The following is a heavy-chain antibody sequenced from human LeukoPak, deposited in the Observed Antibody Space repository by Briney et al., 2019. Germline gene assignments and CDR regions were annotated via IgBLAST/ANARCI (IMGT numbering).Heavy chain of an antibody. V-gene: IGHV4-34*01. CDR3: ARARGYCSSTSCQIDY. J-gene: IGHJ4*02. D-gene: IGHD2-2*01. Sequence: PSETLSLTCAVYGGSFSGYYWSWIRQPPGKGLEWIGDINHSGSTNYNPSLKSRVTISVDTSKNQFSLKLSSVTAADTAVYYCARARGYCSSTSCQIDYWGQGTLVTVSS. CDR1: GGSFSGYY. CDR2: INHSGST.